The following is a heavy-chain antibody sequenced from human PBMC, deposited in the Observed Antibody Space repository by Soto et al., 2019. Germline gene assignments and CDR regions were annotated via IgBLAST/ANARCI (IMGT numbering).Heavy chain of an antibody. V-gene: IGHV4-34*01. D-gene: IGHD2-2*01. CDR2: INHSGST. J-gene: IGHJ4*02. CDR1: GGSFSGYY. CDR3: ARVVGDIVVVPAATYSFDY. Sequence: QVQLQQWGAGLLKPSETLSLTCAVYGGSFSGYYWSWIRQPPGKGLEWIGEINHSGSTNYNPSLKSRVTISVDTSKNQFSLKLSSVTAADTAVYYCARVVGDIVVVPAATYSFDYWGQGTLVTVSS.